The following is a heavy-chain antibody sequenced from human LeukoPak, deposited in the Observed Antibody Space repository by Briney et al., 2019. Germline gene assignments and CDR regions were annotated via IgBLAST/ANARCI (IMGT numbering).Heavy chain of an antibody. V-gene: IGHV1-24*01. CDR3: ATEVTSIVPDY. Sequence: ASVKVSFKVSGHTLSELPMYWVRQAPGEGLEWMGGFDPENDERIYAQKFRGRVTMTEDTSTNTAYMELSSLRSDDTAVYYYATEVTSIVPDYWGQGTLVTVSS. J-gene: IGHJ4*02. CDR1: GHTLSELP. D-gene: IGHD2-21*02. CDR2: FDPENDER.